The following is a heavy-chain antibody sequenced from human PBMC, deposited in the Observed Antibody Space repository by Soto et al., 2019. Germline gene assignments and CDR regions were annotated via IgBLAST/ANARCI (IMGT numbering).Heavy chain of an antibody. V-gene: IGHV1-3*01. CDR2: INAGNGNT. D-gene: IGHD5-18*01. CDR3: SHGYYQYFES. J-gene: IGHJ4*02. CDR1: GYTFTSYA. Sequence: ASVKVSCKASGYTFTSYAMHWVRQAPGQRLEWMGWINAGNGNTKYSQKFQGRVTITRDTSASTAYMELNSLKTEDTAVYYCSHGYYQYFESWGQGTLVTVSS.